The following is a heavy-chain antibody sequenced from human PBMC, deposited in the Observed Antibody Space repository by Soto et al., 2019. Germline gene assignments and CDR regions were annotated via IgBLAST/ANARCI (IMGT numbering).Heavy chain of an antibody. CDR3: ARDGGYCSSNSCYVDYYYYGMEV. D-gene: IGHD2-2*01. Sequence: ASVKVSCKASGYTFTGYYMHWVRQAPGQGLEWMGWINPNSGGTNYAQKFQGRVTMTRDTSISTAYMELSRLRSDDTAVYYCARDGGYCSSNSCYVDYYYYGMEVWGQGTTVIVSS. V-gene: IGHV1-2*02. CDR2: INPNSGGT. CDR1: GYTFTGYY. J-gene: IGHJ6*01.